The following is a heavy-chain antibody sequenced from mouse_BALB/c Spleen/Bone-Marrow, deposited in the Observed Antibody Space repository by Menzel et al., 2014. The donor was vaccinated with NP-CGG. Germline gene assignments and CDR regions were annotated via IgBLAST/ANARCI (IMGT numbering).Heavy chain of an antibody. J-gene: IGHJ3*01. CDR1: GFAFSNYD. D-gene: IGHD4-1*01. CDR2: ISSGGGST. Sequence: EVKLVESGGGLVKPGGSLKLSCAASGFAFSNYDMSWVRQTPEKRLEWVAYISSGGGSTYYPDTMKGRFTISRDNAKDTLFLQMSSLKSEDTAMYYCARHGTGSWFAYWGQRTLVTVSA. V-gene: IGHV5-12-1*01. CDR3: ARHGTGSWFAY.